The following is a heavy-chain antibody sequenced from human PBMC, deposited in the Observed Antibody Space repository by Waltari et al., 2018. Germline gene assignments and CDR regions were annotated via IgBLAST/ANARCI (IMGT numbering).Heavy chain of an antibody. CDR3: ARVTTYYYDSSGYSVWFDP. D-gene: IGHD3-22*01. CDR2: IYYSGST. J-gene: IGHJ5*02. Sequence: QVQLQESGPGLVKPSETLSLTCTVSGGSISSYYWSWIRQPPGKGLEWIGYIYYSGSTNYNPSLKSRVTISVDTSKNQFSLKLSSVTAADTAVYYCARVTTYYYDSSGYSVWFDPWGQGTLVTVSS. V-gene: IGHV4-59*01. CDR1: GGSISSYY.